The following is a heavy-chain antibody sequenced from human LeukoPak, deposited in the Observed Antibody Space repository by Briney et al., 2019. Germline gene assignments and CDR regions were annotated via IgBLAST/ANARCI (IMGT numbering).Heavy chain of an antibody. V-gene: IGHV1-69*01. J-gene: IGHJ4*02. D-gene: IGHD6-19*01. Sequence: SVKVSCKASGGTYSSFAISWVRQAPGQGLEWMGGIIPIFGTANYAQKFQGRVTITADESTSTAYMELSSLRSEDTAVYYCASPIAVADAFDYWGQGTLVTVSS. CDR1: GGTYSSFA. CDR3: ASPIAVADAFDY. CDR2: IIPIFGTA.